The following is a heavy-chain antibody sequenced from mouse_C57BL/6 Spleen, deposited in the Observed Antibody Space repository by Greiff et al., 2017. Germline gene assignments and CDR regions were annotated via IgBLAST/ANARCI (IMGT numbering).Heavy chain of an antibody. CDR3: ARYDSSGYWYFDV. CDR2: INPSNGGT. Sequence: QVQLQQPGTELVKPGASVKLSCKASGYTFTSYWMHWVKQRPGQGLEWIGNINPSNGGTTYNEKFKSKATLTVDKSSSTAYMQLSSLTSEDSAVYYCARYDSSGYWYFDVWGTGTTVTVSS. J-gene: IGHJ1*03. V-gene: IGHV1-53*01. CDR1: GYTFTSYW. D-gene: IGHD3-2*02.